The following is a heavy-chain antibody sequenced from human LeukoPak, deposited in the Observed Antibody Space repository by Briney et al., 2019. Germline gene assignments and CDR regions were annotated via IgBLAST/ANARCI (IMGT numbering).Heavy chain of an antibody. V-gene: IGHV4-61*02. CDR2: IYTSGST. CDR1: GGSISTSSYY. J-gene: IGHJ4*02. Sequence: SETLSLTCTVSGGSISTSSYYWSWIRQPAGKGLEWIGRIYTSGSTNYNPSLKSRVTISVDTSKNQFSLKLSSVTAADTAVYYCARRRNYYDSSGYLGFDYWGQGTLVTVSS. D-gene: IGHD3-22*01. CDR3: ARRRNYYDSSGYLGFDY.